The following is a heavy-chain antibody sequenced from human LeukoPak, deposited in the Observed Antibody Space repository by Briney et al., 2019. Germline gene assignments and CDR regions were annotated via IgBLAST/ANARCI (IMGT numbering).Heavy chain of an antibody. V-gene: IGHV3-7*01. CDR1: GFTFSSYW. Sequence: GRSLRLSCAASGFTFSSYWMSWVRQAPGKGLEWVANIKQDGSEKYYVDSVKGRFTISRDNAKNSLYLQMNSLRAEDTAVYYCARQPPSGSSWYYFDYWGQGTLVTVSS. CDR3: ARQPPSGSSWYYFDY. D-gene: IGHD6-13*01. CDR2: IKQDGSEK. J-gene: IGHJ4*02.